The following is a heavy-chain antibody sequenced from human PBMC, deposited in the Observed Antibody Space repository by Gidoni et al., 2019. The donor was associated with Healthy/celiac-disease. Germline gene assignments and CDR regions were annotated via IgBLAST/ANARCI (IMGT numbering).Heavy chain of an antibody. CDR3: ARDYAYSSGWYDVFDI. CDR1: VFTFSNYG. CDR2: RWYDGSNK. J-gene: IGHJ3*02. V-gene: IGHV3-33*01. D-gene: IGHD6-19*01. Sequence: QVQLVASGGGVVKPGRSLSLSCAASVFTFSNYGMHWVRQAPGKGLEWVAVRWYDGSNKYYADSVKGRFTISRDNSKNTLYLQMNSLRAEDTAVYYCARDYAYSSGWYDVFDIWGQGTMVTVSS.